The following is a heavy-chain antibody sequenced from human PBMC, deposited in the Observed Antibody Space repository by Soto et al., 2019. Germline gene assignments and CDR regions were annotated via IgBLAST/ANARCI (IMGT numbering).Heavy chain of an antibody. V-gene: IGHV3-30*18. J-gene: IGHJ4*02. CDR3: AKGPYSSSLDY. CDR2: ISYDGSNK. D-gene: IGHD6-13*01. CDR1: GFTFSSYG. Sequence: QVQLVESGGGVVQPGRSLRLSCAASGFTFSSYGMHWVRQAPGKGLEWVAVISYDGSNKYYADSVKGRFTISRDNYKNTLYLQMNSLRAEDTAVYYCAKGPYSSSLDYWGQGTLVTVSS.